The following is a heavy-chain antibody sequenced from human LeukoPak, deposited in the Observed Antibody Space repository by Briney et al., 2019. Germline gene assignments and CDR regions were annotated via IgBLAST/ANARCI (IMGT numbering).Heavy chain of an antibody. CDR2: ISDSGGST. V-gene: IGHV3-23*01. CDR1: GFSFSSYA. D-gene: IGHD2-8*01. J-gene: IGHJ3*01. CDR3: AKGKINYNGAFDA. Sequence: PGGSLRLSCAASGFSFSSYAMSWVRQAPGKGLEWVSGISDSGGSTFYADSVKGRFTISRDNSKKKLFLQVDSLRVEDTAVYYCAKGKINYNGAFDAWGQGTRVTVSS.